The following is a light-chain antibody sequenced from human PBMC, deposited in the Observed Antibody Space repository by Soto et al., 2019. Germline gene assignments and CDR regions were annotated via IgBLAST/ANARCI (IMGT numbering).Light chain of an antibody. J-gene: IGLJ1*01. CDR1: GRDIGAYDY. V-gene: IGLV2-14*01. CDR3: SSYTTSYFYV. Sequence: QSALTQPASVSGSPGQSITISCTWSGRDIGAYDYVSCYQQHPGKAPKLIIYGVKNRPSGVSNRFSASKSAFTASLTISGLQTEDETYYYCSSYTTSYFYVFGTGTKLTVL. CDR2: GVK.